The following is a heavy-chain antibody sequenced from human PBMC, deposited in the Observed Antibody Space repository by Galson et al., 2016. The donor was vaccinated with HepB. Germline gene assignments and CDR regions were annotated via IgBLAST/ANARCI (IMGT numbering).Heavy chain of an antibody. D-gene: IGHD3-16*01. Sequence: QSGAEVKKPGESLKISCKGSGYSFTTHWIGWVRQMPGKGLEWMGIIYPGDSDTSSSPSFQGPVSISADTSLNTAYLQWSSLKASDTAMYYCARLGSRGGYTYWYFELWGRGTLVTVSS. V-gene: IGHV5-51*01. CDR3: ARLGSRGGYTYWYFEL. J-gene: IGHJ2*01. CDR2: IYPGDSDT. CDR1: GYSFTTHW.